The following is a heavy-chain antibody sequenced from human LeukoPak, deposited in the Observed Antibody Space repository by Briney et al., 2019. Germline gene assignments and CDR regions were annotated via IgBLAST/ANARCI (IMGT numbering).Heavy chain of an antibody. D-gene: IGHD3-22*01. J-gene: IGHJ4*02. CDR2: INPKSGDT. V-gene: IGHV1-2*02. CDR3: ARGTYYYDSSGYYPLYFDC. Sequence: ASVKVSCKASGYTFTDYYIHWVRQAPGQGLEWMGWINPKSGDTTYAQKFQGRVTMTRDTSISTAYMELSRLISDDTAVYYCARGTYYYDSSGYYPLYFDCWGQGTLVTVSS. CDR1: GYTFTDYY.